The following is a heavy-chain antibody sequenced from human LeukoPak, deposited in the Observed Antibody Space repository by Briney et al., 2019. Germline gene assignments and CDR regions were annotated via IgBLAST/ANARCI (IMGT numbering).Heavy chain of an antibody. CDR3: ARDQGGSYYGSGSSFDY. CDR1: GFTFDDYG. Sequence: GGSLRLSCAASGFTFDDYGMSWVRRAPGKGLEWVSGINWNGGSTGYADSVKGRFAISRDNAKNSLYLQMNSLRAEDTALYYCARDQGGSYYGSGSSFDYWGQGTLVTVSS. CDR2: INWNGGST. D-gene: IGHD3-10*01. J-gene: IGHJ4*02. V-gene: IGHV3-20*04.